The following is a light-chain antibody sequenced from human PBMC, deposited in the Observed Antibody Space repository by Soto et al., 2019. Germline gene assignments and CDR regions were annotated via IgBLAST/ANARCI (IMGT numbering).Light chain of an antibody. J-gene: IGKJ3*01. V-gene: IGKV3-20*01. Sequence: EIVLTQSPGTLSLSPGERATLSCRASQSVSSSYLAWYQQKPGQAPRLLIFGASYRATGIPDRFSGSGSGIDFTLTISRLEPEDFAVYYCQQYGSSPPDFTFGPGTKVDIK. CDR1: QSVSSSY. CDR3: QQYGSSPPDFT. CDR2: GAS.